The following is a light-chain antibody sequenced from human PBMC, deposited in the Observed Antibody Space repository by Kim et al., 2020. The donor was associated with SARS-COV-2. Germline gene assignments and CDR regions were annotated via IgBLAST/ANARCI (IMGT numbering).Light chain of an antibody. J-gene: IGLJ3*02. CDR3: NSRDSSGNHR. CDR2: GKN. Sequence: VAVGQTVRITCQGDSLRSYYASWYQQKPGQAPVLVIYGKNNRPSGIQDRFAGSSSGNTASLTITGAQAEDEADYYCNSRDSSGNHRFGGGTQLTVL. CDR1: SLRSYY. V-gene: IGLV3-19*01.